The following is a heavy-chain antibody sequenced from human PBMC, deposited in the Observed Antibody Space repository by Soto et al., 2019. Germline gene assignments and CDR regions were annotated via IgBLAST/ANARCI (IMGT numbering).Heavy chain of an antibody. J-gene: IGHJ3*01. CDR2: ISAYHGKT. Sequence: QVQLVQSGTEVKTPGASVKVSCHASGYTFTNYGINWVRQAPGQGLEWMAWISAYHGKTHHEPFVQDRITMTTDTSTRTAYKELTSLRSDDTAVYYCARAGWNYAAGRFDLWGQGTMVNVSS. D-gene: IGHD1-7*01. V-gene: IGHV1-18*04. CDR1: GYTFTNYG. CDR3: ARAGWNYAAGRFDL.